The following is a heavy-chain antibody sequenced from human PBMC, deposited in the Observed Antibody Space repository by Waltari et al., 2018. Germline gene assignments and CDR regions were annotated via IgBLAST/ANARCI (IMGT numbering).Heavy chain of an antibody. Sequence: EVHLVESGGGLVQPGGSLRLSCAASTFTLRAFWMSWVRQAPGKGLEWVANIKQDGSEKYYMDAVEGRFTISRDNAKNSVYLQMNSLRVEDTAVYYCARDRLGYGDYDYWGQGTLVTVSS. D-gene: IGHD4-17*01. CDR2: IKQDGSEK. V-gene: IGHV3-7*01. CDR1: TFTLRAFW. J-gene: IGHJ4*02. CDR3: ARDRLGYGDYDY.